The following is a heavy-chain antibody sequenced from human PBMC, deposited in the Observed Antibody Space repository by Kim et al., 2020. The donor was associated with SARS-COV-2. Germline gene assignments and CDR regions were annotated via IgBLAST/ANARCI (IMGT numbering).Heavy chain of an antibody. D-gene: IGHD5-12*01. CDR1: GYTFTGYY. CDR3: ASYSDGHGYNSRYFDL. Sequence: ASVKVSCKASGYTFTGYYIHWVRQAPGQGLEWMGRISPNSGGTNYAQKFQGRVTMTRDTSISTAYMELSRLRYDDTAVYYCASYSDGHGYNSRYFDLWGRGTLVTVSS. CDR2: ISPNSGGT. V-gene: IGHV1-2*06. J-gene: IGHJ2*01.